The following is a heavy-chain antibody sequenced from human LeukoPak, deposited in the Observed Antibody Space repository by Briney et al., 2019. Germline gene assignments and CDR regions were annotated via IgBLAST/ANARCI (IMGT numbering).Heavy chain of an antibody. CDR1: GGSFSGYY. D-gene: IGHD3-3*01. J-gene: IGHJ5*02. CDR2: IYTSGST. V-gene: IGHV4-4*07. CDR3: ARDAPRWRFLQWGGNWFDP. Sequence: SETLSLTCAVYGGSFSGYYWSWIRQPAGKGLEWIGRIYTSGSTNYNPSLKSRVTMSVDTSKNQFSLKLSSVTAADTAVYYCARDAPRWRFLQWGGNWFDPWGQGTLVTVSS.